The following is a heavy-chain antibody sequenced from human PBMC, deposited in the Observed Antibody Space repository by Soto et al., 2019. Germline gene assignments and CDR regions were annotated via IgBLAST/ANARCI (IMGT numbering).Heavy chain of an antibody. V-gene: IGHV3-30*04. D-gene: IGHD2-21*01. Sequence: QVQLVEAGGGMVQPGTSLRLSCAASGFTFNSLSLHWVRQRPDKGLEWVAVISHDGRVTCYADFVKGRFTVSRDNSKNTIYLQVNSLRGEGAAVYYCAREPYGESHDFDYWGQGTLVTVSS. J-gene: IGHJ4*02. CDR1: GFTFNSLS. CDR2: ISHDGRVT. CDR3: AREPYGESHDFDY.